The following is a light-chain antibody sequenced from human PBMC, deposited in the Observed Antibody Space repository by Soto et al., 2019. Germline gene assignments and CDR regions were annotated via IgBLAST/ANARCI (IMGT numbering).Light chain of an antibody. CDR1: QVVTSNY. J-gene: IGKJ1*01. CDR3: QQYGSLWT. Sequence: EIVLTQSPGTLALSPGERATLSCRASQVVTSNYVAWYQQRPGLATRLLIYGASSRATGIPDRFSGSGSGRDFTLTISRLEPVDFAVYFCQQYGSLWTFGHGTKVELK. V-gene: IGKV3-20*01. CDR2: GAS.